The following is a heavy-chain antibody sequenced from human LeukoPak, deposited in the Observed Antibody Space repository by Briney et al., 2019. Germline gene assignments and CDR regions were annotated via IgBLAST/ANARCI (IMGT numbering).Heavy chain of an antibody. Sequence: PSETLSLTCAVFGGSFSGYYWSWIRQPPGKGLEWIGEINDSGSTNYNPSLKSRVTISVDTSKNQFSLKLSSVTAADRAVYYCAREKGSIVGTITSYYYYYMDVWGKGTTVTVSS. V-gene: IGHV4-34*01. CDR1: GGSFSGYY. CDR3: AREKGSIVGTITSYYYYYMDV. CDR2: INDSGST. D-gene: IGHD5-12*01. J-gene: IGHJ6*03.